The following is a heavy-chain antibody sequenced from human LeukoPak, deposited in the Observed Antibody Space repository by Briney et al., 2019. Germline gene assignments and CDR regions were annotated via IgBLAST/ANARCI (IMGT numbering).Heavy chain of an antibody. CDR2: ISYDGSNK. CDR3: AKDQWLAAPPDFDS. V-gene: IGHV3-30*18. CDR1: GFTFSSYG. Sequence: GGSLRLSCAACGFTFSSYGMHGVRQAPGKGREGVGVISYDGSNKYYADSVKGRFTISRDNSKNTLYLQMNSLRAADTAVYYCAKDQWLAAPPDFDSSGQGTLVTVSS. J-gene: IGHJ4*02. D-gene: IGHD2-15*01.